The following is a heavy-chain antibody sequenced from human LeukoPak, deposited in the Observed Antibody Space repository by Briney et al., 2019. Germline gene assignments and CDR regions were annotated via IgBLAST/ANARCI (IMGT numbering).Heavy chain of an antibody. V-gene: IGHV4-59*08. J-gene: IGHJ4*02. CDR1: GGSISSYY. D-gene: IGHD4-11*01. CDR3: ARQFRDDYSNYEDY. Sequence: PSETLSLTCTVSGGSISSYYWSWIRQPPGKGLEWIGYIYYSGSTNYNPSLKSRVTISVDTSKNQFSLKLSSVTAADTAVYYCARQFRDDYSNYEDYWGQGTLVTVSS. CDR2: IYYSGST.